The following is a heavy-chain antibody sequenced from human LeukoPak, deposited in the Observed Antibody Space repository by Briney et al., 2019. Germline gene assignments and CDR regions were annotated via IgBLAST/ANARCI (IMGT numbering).Heavy chain of an antibody. CDR1: GGSISSYY. D-gene: IGHD6-13*01. J-gene: IGHJ4*02. CDR2: IYYSGST. V-gene: IGHV4-59*01. CDR3: ARATTAASSSWLY. Sequence: SETLSLTCTVSGGSISSYYWSRIRQPPGKGLEWIGYIYYSGSTNYNPSLKSRVTISVDTSKNQFSLKLSSVTAADTAVYYCARATTAASSSWLYWGQGTLVTVSS.